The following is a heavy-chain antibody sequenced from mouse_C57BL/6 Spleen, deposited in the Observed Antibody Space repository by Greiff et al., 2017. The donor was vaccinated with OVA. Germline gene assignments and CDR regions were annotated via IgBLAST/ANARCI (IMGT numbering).Heavy chain of an antibody. J-gene: IGHJ1*03. CDR2: IDPNSGGT. CDR3: ARSRLSYSTTVVADWYFDV. CDR1: GYTFTSYW. Sequence: QVQLQQPGAELVKPGASVKLSCKASGYTFTSYWMHWVKQRPGRGLEWIGRIDPNSGGTTYNEKFKSKATLTVDKPSSTAYMQLSSLTSEDSAVYYCARSRLSYSTTVVADWYFDVWGTGTTVTVSS. D-gene: IGHD1-1*01. V-gene: IGHV1-72*01.